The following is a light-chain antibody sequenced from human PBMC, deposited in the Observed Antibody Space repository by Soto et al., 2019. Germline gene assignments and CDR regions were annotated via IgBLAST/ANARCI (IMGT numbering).Light chain of an antibody. J-gene: IGKJ1*01. Sequence: DIQMTQSPSTLYGSVGDRVTITCRASQTISSWLAWYQQKPGKAPKLLIYKASTLKSGVPSRFSGSGSGTEFTLTISSLQPDDVATYYCQHYNSYSEAFGQGTNVELK. CDR3: QHYNSYSEA. V-gene: IGKV1-5*03. CDR1: QTISSW. CDR2: KAS.